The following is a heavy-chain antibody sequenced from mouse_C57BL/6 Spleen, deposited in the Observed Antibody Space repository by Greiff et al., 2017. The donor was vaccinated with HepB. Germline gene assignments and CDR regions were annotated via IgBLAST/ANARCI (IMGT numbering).Heavy chain of an antibody. D-gene: IGHD1-1*01. V-gene: IGHV2-5*01. CDR2: IGRGGSK. Sequence: QVQLQQSGPGLVQPSQSLSITCTVSGFSLTSYGVHWVRQSPGKGLEWLGVIGRGGSKDYNAAYMSRLSITKYNSKSQFFFKMNSMQAADTSIYSCAKVTTVVADYAMDYWGQGTSVTVSS. J-gene: IGHJ4*01. CDR1: GFSLTSYG. CDR3: AKVTTVVADYAMDY.